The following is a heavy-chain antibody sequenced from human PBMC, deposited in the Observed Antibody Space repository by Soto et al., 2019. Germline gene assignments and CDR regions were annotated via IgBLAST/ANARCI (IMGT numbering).Heavy chain of an antibody. D-gene: IGHD3-9*01. J-gene: IGHJ3*01. CDR1: GFTFSSYA. V-gene: IGHV3-30-3*01. CDR2: ISYDGSNK. Sequence: GGSLRLSCAASGFTFSSYAMHWLRQAPGKGLEWVAVISYDGSNKYYADSVKGRFTISRDNSKNTLYLEMNSLRAEDTAVYYCARGPHVLRYFDWLLNHWGQGTMVTVSS. CDR3: ARGPHVLRYFDWLLNH.